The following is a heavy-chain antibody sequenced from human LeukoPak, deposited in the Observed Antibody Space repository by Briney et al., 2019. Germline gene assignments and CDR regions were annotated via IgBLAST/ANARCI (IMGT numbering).Heavy chain of an antibody. D-gene: IGHD3/OR15-3a*01. CDR3: ARDRLPRRDDFWTGYYGD. CDR2: ITGSSTYI. CDR1: GFTFSGYT. V-gene: IGHV3-21*01. J-gene: IGHJ4*02. Sequence: GGSLRLSCAASGFTFSGYTMNWVRQTPGKGLEWVSSITGSSTYIFYADSVQGRFTISRDNARNSLYLQMNGLRAEDTAVYYCARDRLPRRDDFWTGYYGDWGQGTLVTVSS.